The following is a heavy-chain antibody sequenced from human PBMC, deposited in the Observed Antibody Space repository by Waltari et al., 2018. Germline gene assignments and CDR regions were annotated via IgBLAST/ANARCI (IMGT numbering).Heavy chain of an antibody. CDR3: ARDTLRPSYFDY. Sequence: QVQLQESGPGLVKPSETLSLTCAVSGYSISSGYYWGWIRQPPGKGLEWIGSIYHSGRTYYNPSLKSRVTISVDTSKNQFSLKLSSVTAADTAVYYCARDTLRPSYFDYWGQGTLVTVSS. CDR1: GYSISSGYY. V-gene: IGHV4-38-2*02. J-gene: IGHJ4*02. D-gene: IGHD6-6*01. CDR2: IYHSGRT.